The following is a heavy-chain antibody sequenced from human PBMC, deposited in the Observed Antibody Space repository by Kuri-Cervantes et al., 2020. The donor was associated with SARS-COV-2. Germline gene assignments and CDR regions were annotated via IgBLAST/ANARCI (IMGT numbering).Heavy chain of an antibody. CDR3: ARPNYYGSGSYNYGMDV. Sequence: SVKVSCKASGYTFTSYGISWVRQAPGQGLEWMGGIIPIFGTANYAQKFQGRVTITADESTSIAYMELSSLRSEDTAVYYCARPNYYGSGSYNYGMDVWGQGTTVTVSS. CDR1: GYTFTSYG. CDR2: IIPIFGTA. J-gene: IGHJ6*02. V-gene: IGHV1-69*13. D-gene: IGHD3-10*01.